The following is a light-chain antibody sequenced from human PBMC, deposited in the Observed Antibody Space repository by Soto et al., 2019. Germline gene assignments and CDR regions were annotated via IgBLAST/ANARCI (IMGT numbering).Light chain of an antibody. CDR3: QQYNNRPPRT. CDR1: ERVGSN. CDR2: GAS. V-gene: IGKV3-15*01. J-gene: IGKJ1*01. Sequence: EIEMTQSPATMSVSPGERVTLSCRASERVGSNLAWYQQKIGQAPRLLLYGASLRATGIPARFGGSGSGTEFTLSISSLQSVDFAIYYCQQYNNRPPRTFGQGTKVQVK.